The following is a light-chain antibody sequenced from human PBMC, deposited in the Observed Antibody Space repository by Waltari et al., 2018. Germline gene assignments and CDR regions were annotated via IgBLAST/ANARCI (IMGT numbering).Light chain of an antibody. J-gene: IGLJ1*01. CDR2: DTY. V-gene: IGLV1-51*01. CDR3: GAWDTSLTAYV. CDR1: TSNIGNEF. Sequence: QSVLTQPPSVSATPGQKVTISCSGSTSNIGNEFVSWYQQLPGTVPKLLVYDTYKRPSGIHDRFSGSKSGTSATLDITGLQTGDEAHYYCGAWDTSLTAYVFGTGTEVTVL.